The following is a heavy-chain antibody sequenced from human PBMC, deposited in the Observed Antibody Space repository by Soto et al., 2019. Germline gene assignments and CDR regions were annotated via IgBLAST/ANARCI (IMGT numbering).Heavy chain of an antibody. CDR1: GYTFTSYR. CDR2: ISAYNGNT. D-gene: IGHD4-4*01. CDR3: ARHFYSNYGGYYYYGMDV. J-gene: IGHJ6*02. V-gene: IGHV1-18*01. Sequence: ASVKVSCKASGYTFTSYRISWVRQAPGQGLEWMGWISAYNGNTNYAQKLQGRVTMTTDTSTSTAYMELRSLRSDDTAVYYCARHFYSNYGGYYYYGMDVWGQGTTVTVSS.